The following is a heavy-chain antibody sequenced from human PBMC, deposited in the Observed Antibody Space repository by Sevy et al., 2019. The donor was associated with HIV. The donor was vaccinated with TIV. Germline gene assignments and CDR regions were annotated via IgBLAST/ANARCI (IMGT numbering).Heavy chain of an antibody. CDR1: GYSFTSYW. Sequence: GESLKISCKGSGYSFTSYWIGWVRQMPGKGLEWMGIIYPGDSDTRYSPSFQGQVTISADKSISTAYLQWSSLKASDTAMYYCARSVVVPAVMLSSYYYYGMDVWGQGTTVTVSS. CDR3: ARSVVVPAVMLSSYYYYGMDV. V-gene: IGHV5-51*01. D-gene: IGHD2-2*01. J-gene: IGHJ6*02. CDR2: IYPGDSDT.